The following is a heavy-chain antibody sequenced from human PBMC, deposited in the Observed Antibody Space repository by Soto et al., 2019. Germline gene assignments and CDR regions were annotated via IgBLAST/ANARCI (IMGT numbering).Heavy chain of an antibody. CDR2: INGDGSSI. V-gene: IGHV3-74*01. CDR3: KRSAYSSGFDP. J-gene: IGHJ5*02. D-gene: IGHD6-19*01. CDR1: GFTFSNYW. Sequence: GGSLRLSCAASGFTFSNYWMHWVRQAPGKGPVWVSRINGDGSSISYAESVKGRFTISRDNGKNTLFLQMNSLRAEDMAVYYCKRSAYSSGFDPWGQGTLVTVSS.